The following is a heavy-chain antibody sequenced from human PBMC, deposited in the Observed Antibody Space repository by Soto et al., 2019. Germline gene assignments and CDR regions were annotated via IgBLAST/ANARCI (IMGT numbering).Heavy chain of an antibody. Sequence: SETLSLTCTVSGGSISSGGYYWSWIRQHPGKGLEWIGYIYYSGSTYYNPSLKSRVTISVDTSKNQFSLKLSSVTAADTAVYYCQRGRYDSSGYTDYWGQGTLVTVSS. J-gene: IGHJ4*02. CDR1: GGSISSGGYY. CDR2: IYYSGST. V-gene: IGHV4-31*03. CDR3: QRGRYDSSGYTDY. D-gene: IGHD3-22*01.